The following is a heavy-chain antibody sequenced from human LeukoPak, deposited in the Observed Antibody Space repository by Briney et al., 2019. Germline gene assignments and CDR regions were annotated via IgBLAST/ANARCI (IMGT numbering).Heavy chain of an antibody. Sequence: GGSLRLSCAASGFTFSAYWMHWVRQAPGKGLVWVSRINSDGSRTTYADSVKGRFTISRDNAKNTLYLQMNSLRTEDTAVYYCMMGTSVTTRKRFEYWGQGALVTVSS. CDR3: MMGTSVTTRKRFEY. D-gene: IGHD4-17*01. J-gene: IGHJ4*02. V-gene: IGHV3-74*01. CDR2: INSDGSRT. CDR1: GFTFSAYW.